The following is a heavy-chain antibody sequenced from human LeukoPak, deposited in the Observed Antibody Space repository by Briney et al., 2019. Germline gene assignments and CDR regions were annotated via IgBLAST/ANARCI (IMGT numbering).Heavy chain of an antibody. D-gene: IGHD5-12*01. CDR3: ARRVKSGENFDY. J-gene: IGHJ4*02. Sequence: GGSLRLSCAASGFTFSSYGMHWVRQAPGKGLEWVAVIWYDGSNKYYADSVKGRFTISRDNSKNTLYLQMNSLRAEDTAVYYCARRVKSGENFDYWGQGTLVTVSS. V-gene: IGHV3-33*01. CDR2: IWYDGSNK. CDR1: GFTFSSYG.